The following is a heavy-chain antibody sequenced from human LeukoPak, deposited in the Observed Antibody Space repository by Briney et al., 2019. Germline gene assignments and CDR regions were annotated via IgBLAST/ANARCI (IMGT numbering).Heavy chain of an antibody. CDR2: FYYSGST. CDR3: VRAPDY. Sequence: KPSETLSLTCTVSNGFINSNSYYWGWIRQPPGKGLEWIGSFYYSGSTYYNPSLKSRVTISADTSKRQLSLKLTSVTVADTAVYYCVRAPDYWGQGTLVTVSS. J-gene: IGHJ4*02. CDR1: NGFINSNSYY. V-gene: IGHV4-39*07.